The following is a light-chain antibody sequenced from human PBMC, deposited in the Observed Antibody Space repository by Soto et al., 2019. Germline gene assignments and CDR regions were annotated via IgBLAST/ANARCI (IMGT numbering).Light chain of an antibody. CDR3: CSYAGSSTLV. CDR2: EGS. Sequence: QSVLTQLASVSGSPGQSITISCTGTSSDVGSYNLVSWYQQYPGKAPKLMIYEGSKRPSGVSNRFSGSKSGNTASLTISGLQAEDEADYYCCSYAGSSTLVFGGGTKLTVL. V-gene: IGLV2-23*01. J-gene: IGLJ2*01. CDR1: SSDVGSYNL.